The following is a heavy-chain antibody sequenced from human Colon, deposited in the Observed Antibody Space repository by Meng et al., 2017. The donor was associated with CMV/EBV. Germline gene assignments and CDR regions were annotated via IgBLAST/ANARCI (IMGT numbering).Heavy chain of an antibody. CDR2: MYRNGSP. D-gene: IGHD3-16*01. CDR1: GFNVINTY. J-gene: IGHJ4*02. CDR3: ALNYGANGPFES. V-gene: IGHV3-53*01. Sequence: GESLKISCAASGFNVINTYINWVRQAPGKGLEWVSGMYRNGSPFYAKSVQGRFVTSRDNSKNTVSLQMKSLTPEDAASCFCALNYGANGPFESWGPGTLVTVSS.